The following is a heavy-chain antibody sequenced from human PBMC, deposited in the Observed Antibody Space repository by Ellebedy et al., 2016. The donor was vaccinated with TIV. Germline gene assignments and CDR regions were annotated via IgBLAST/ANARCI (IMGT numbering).Heavy chain of an antibody. V-gene: IGHV4-39*02. CDR3: ARDRGSSWGGFDP. CDR1: GGSISSSSYY. CDR2: IYYSGST. Sequence: SETLSLTXTVSGGSISSSSYYWGWIRQPPGKGLELIGSIYYSGSTYYNPSLKSRVTISVDTSKNQFSLKLSSVTAADTAVYYCARDRGSSWGGFDPWGQGTLVTVSS. D-gene: IGHD6-13*01. J-gene: IGHJ5*02.